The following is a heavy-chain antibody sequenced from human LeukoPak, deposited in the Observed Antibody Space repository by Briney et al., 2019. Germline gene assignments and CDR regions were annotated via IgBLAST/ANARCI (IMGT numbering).Heavy chain of an antibody. J-gene: IGHJ4*02. D-gene: IGHD6-19*01. CDR1: GGSPSSSSYY. Sequence: SETLSLTCTVSGGSPSSSSYYWGWIRQPPGKGLEWIGNIYYSGSTYYNSSLKSRVTISVDTSKNHFSLKLSSVTAADTAVYYCAREAVAATFDYWGQGTLVTVSS. CDR2: IYYSGST. V-gene: IGHV4-39*02. CDR3: AREAVAATFDY.